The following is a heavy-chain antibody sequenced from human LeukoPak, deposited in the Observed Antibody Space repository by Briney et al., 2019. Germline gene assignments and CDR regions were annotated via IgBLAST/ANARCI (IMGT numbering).Heavy chain of an antibody. D-gene: IGHD6-6*01. CDR1: GFIFTDYW. CDR2: IRGDGRAT. V-gene: IGHV3-74*03. J-gene: IGHJ4*02. Sequence: GGSLRLSCAASGFIFTDYWMHWVRQAPGKELVWVARIRGDGRATTYADSVKGRFTISRDNSKNTLYLQMNSLRAEDTAVYYCAKQPHFLSSSPLYYFDYWGQGTLVTVSS. CDR3: AKQPHFLSSSPLYYFDY.